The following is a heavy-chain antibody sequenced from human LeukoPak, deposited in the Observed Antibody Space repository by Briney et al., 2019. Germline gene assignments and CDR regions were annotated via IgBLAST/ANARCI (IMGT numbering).Heavy chain of an antibody. Sequence: ASVKVSCKASGYTFTSYDINWVRQATGQGLEWMGWMNPNSGNTGYAQKFQGRVTMTRNTSISTAYMELRSLRSDDTAMYYCARDSEWELSAFDIWGQGTMVTVSS. CDR2: MNPNSGNT. J-gene: IGHJ3*02. D-gene: IGHD1-26*01. V-gene: IGHV1-8*01. CDR1: GYTFTSYD. CDR3: ARDSEWELSAFDI.